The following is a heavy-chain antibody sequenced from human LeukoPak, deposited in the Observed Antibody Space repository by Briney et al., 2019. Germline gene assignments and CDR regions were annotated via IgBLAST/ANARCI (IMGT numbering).Heavy chain of an antibody. CDR3: ARREDYSRSWYFGY. J-gene: IGHJ4*02. CDR1: RFTFSSDE. V-gene: IGHV3-48*03. D-gene: IGHD6-13*01. CDR2: ISRSGRTI. Sequence: GGALRLSCAASRFTFSSDEMSWVRRAPGEGLGRVSYISRSGRTIYYADSVKGRFTLSTDNAKNSLYLQMNSLRAEDTAVYYCARREDYSRSWYFGYWGQGGLVTDSS.